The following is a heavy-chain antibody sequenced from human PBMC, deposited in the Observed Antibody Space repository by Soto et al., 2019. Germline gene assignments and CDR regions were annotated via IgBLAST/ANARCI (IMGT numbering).Heavy chain of an antibody. D-gene: IGHD1-26*01. Sequence: GASVKVSCKASGYTFNKYDIHWVRQAPGQGLEWMGWMNPNSGNTGYAQNFRGRVTMTQNTAMDTAYMELSSLRSDDTATYYGTRAYSAECFDFCRQGTRFTVSS. CDR2: MNPNSGNT. V-gene: IGHV1-8*01. CDR1: GYTFNKYD. J-gene: IGHJ5*01. CDR3: TRAYSAECFDF.